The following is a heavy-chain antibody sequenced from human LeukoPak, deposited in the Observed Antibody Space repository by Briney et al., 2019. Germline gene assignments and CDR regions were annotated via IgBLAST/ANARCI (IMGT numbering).Heavy chain of an antibody. J-gene: IGHJ4*02. D-gene: IGHD6-19*01. CDR2: IRYDVSNK. CDR1: GDAFSSSS. V-gene: IGHV3-30*02. CDR3: AKESWGISGWYSDY. Sequence: PGGSLRLSYAATAAGDAFSSSSLHWVRQAPGKGLEWVAFIRYDVSNKYYADSVKGRFTIRKDKSKNTLYLQLSSLRGEDTAVNHCAKESWGISGWYSDYWGQGTLVTVSS.